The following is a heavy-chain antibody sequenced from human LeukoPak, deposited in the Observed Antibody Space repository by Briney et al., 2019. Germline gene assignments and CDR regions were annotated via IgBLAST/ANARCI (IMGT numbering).Heavy chain of an antibody. J-gene: IGHJ4*02. D-gene: IGHD2-15*01. CDR2: IKQDGSDK. CDR1: GFTFSTYG. V-gene: IGHV3-7*05. Sequence: PGGSLRLSCAASGFTFSTYGMHWVRQAPGKGLEWVANIKQDGSDKYYVDSVKGRFTISRDNAKNSLYLQMNSLRAEDTAVYYCARSLGYCSAGSCFPFDYWGQGTLVTVSS. CDR3: ARSLGYCSAGSCFPFDY.